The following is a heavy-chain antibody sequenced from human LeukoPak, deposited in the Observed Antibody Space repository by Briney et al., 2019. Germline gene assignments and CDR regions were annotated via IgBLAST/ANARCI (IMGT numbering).Heavy chain of an antibody. D-gene: IGHD6-13*01. Sequence: GASVKVSCKASVGTFSSYTISWVRQAPGQGLEWMGRIIPILGIANYAQKFQGRVTITADKSTSTAYMELSSLRSEDTAVYYCAPHRRGDGSSWYQYWGQGTLVTVSS. CDR3: APHRRGDGSSWYQY. V-gene: IGHV1-69*02. CDR2: IIPILGIA. J-gene: IGHJ4*02. CDR1: VGTFSSYT.